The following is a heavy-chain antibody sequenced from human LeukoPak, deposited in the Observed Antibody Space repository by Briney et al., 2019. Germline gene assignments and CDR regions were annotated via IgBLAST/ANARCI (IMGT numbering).Heavy chain of an antibody. V-gene: IGHV4-38-2*02. Sequence: SETLSLTCTVSGYSISSGYYWGWIRQPPGKGLEWIGSIYHSGSTYYNPSLKSRVTISVDTSKNQFSLKLTSVTAADTAVYYCARGVNSGYFDYCGQGTLVTVSS. CDR1: GYSISSGYY. CDR2: IYHSGST. D-gene: IGHD1-26*01. CDR3: ARGVNSGYFDY. J-gene: IGHJ4*02.